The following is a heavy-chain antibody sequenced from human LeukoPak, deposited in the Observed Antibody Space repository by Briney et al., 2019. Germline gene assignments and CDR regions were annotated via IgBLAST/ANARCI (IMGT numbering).Heavy chain of an antibody. CDR2: IIPIFGTA. D-gene: IGHD6-13*01. CDR1: GGTFSSYA. V-gene: IGHV1-69*06. CDR3: ARGRGSSSWYDY. J-gene: IGHJ4*02. Sequence: AASVKVSCKASGGTFSSYAISWVRQAPGQGLEWMGGIIPIFGTANYAQKFQGRVTITADKSTSTAYMELSSLRSEDTAVYYCARGRGSSSWYDYWGQGTLVTVSS.